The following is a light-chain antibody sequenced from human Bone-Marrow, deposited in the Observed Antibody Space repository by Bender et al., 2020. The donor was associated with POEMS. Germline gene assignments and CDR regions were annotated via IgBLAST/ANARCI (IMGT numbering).Light chain of an antibody. CDR1: SSNIGAHA. V-gene: IGLV1-44*01. CDR3: AVWDDSLNGWV. Sequence: QSVLTQPPSASGTPGQRVTISCSGGSSNIGAHAVNWYQHLPGTDPKLLIYSSHRRPSEVPDRFSVSRSGTSASLAISGLQSEDEADYDCAVWDDSLNGWVFGGGTKLTVL. CDR2: SSH. J-gene: IGLJ3*02.